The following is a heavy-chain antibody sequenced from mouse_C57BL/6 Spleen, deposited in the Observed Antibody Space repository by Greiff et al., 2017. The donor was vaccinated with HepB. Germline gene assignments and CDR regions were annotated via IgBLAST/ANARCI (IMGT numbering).Heavy chain of an antibody. CDR3: FIYYDYDEGFDY. J-gene: IGHJ2*01. D-gene: IGHD2-4*01. V-gene: IGHV1-64*01. Sequence: VKLQQPGAELVKPGASVKLSCKASGYTFTSYWMHWVKQRPGQGLEWIGMIHPNSGSTNYNEKFKSKATLTVDKSSSTAYMQLSSLTSEDSAVYYCFIYYDYDEGFDYWGQGTTLTVSS. CDR2: IHPNSGST. CDR1: GYTFTSYW.